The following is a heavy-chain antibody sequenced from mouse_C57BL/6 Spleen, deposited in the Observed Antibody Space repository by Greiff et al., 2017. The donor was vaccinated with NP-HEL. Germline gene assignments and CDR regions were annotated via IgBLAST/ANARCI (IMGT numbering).Heavy chain of an antibody. CDR3: ARSGDYDYDAFAY. D-gene: IGHD2-4*01. J-gene: IGHJ3*01. CDR2: IWSGGST. V-gene: IGHV2-2*01. Sequence: QVQLKESGPGLVQPSQSLSITCTVSGFSLTSYGVHWVRQSPGKGLEWLGVIWSGGSTDYNAAFISRLSISKDNSKSQVFFKMNSLQADDTAIYYCARSGDYDYDAFAYWGQGTLVTVSA. CDR1: GFSLTSYG.